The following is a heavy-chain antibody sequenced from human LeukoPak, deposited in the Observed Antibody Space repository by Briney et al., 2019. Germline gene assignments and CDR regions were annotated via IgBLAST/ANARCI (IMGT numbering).Heavy chain of an antibody. CDR2: VYDSGST. Sequence: SETLSLTCTVSGGSISGYYWTWIRQTPGKGLEWIGDVYDSGSTRNNPSLKSRLTISVDTSKNQFSLNLTSVTAADTAVYYCAKEYYGMDVWGQGTTVTVSS. CDR1: GGSISGYY. CDR3: AKEYYGMDV. V-gene: IGHV4-59*01. J-gene: IGHJ6*02.